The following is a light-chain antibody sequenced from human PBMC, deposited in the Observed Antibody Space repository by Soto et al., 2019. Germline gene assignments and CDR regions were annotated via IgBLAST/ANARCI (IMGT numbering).Light chain of an antibody. Sequence: EIVLKQSPGTLSLSRGERATLSCRASKSVSGRNLARYQQKPGHAPRPLIYGASSRASGIPDRFSGSGSGTDFCLGINRRESEYFAVDDCQQYGNIPRTFGHETRVDNK. CDR1: KSVSGRN. J-gene: IGKJ1*01. CDR3: QQYGNIPRT. V-gene: IGKV3-20*01. CDR2: GAS.